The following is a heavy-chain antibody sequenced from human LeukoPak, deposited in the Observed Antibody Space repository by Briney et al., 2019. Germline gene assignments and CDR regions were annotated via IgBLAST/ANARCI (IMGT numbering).Heavy chain of an antibody. Sequence: GGSLRLSCAASGFTFSSYSMNWVRQTPGKGLEWGSSISSSSSYIYYADSVKGPFNISSDNAKKSLYLHMSSLRAEDPAVYYCARDLLDIVVVVAATPSAFGYWGQGTLVTVSS. D-gene: IGHD2-15*01. CDR2: ISSSSSYI. CDR3: ARDLLDIVVVVAATPSAFGY. V-gene: IGHV3-21*01. CDR1: GFTFSSYS. J-gene: IGHJ4*02.